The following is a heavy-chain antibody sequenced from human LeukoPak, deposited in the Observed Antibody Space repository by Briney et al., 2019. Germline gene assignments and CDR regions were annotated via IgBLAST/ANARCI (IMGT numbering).Heavy chain of an antibody. Sequence: SETLSLTCTVSGYSISSAYYWGWIRQPPGKGLEWIGSIYHSGSTYYNPSLRSRVTMSLDKSKNQFSLMLSSVTAADTAMYYCVSGWGLWGGEYWGQGTLVTVSS. CDR3: VSGWGLWGGEY. CDR1: GYSISSAYY. CDR2: IYHSGST. D-gene: IGHD3-16*01. J-gene: IGHJ4*02. V-gene: IGHV4-38-2*02.